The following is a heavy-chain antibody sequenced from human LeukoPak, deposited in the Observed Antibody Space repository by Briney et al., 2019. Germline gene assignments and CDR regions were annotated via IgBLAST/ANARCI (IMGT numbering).Heavy chain of an antibody. CDR2: INPNSGGT. Sequence: ASVKVSCKASGYTFTGYYMHWVRQAPGQGLEWMGRINPNSGGTNYAQKFQGRVTMTRDTSKSTAYLQLSRLRSEDTAVSYCARDRYYDSSGYYEYYYYYMDVWGKGTTVTVSS. V-gene: IGHV1-2*06. D-gene: IGHD3-22*01. CDR1: GYTFTGYY. CDR3: ARDRYYDSSGYYEYYYYYMDV. J-gene: IGHJ6*03.